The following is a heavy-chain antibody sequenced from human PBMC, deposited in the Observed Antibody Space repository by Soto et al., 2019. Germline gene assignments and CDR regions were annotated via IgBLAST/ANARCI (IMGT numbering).Heavy chain of an antibody. CDR1: GFTFSSYA. J-gene: IGHJ4*02. V-gene: IGHV3-30-3*01. D-gene: IGHD6-25*01. Sequence: VGSLRLSCAASGFTFSSYAMHWVRQAPGKGLEWVAVISYDGSNKYYADSVKGRFTISRDNSKNTLYLQMNSLRAEDTAVYYCATDRLGPFDYWGQGTLLTVSS. CDR3: ATDRLGPFDY. CDR2: ISYDGSNK.